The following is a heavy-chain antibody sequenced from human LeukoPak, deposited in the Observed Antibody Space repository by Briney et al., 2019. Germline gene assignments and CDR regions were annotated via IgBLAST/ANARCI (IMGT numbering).Heavy chain of an antibody. CDR1: GFTFSSYS. CDR3: ARDQSSSRSNDAFDI. V-gene: IGHV3-21*01. CDR2: ISSSSSYI. Sequence: GGSLRLSCAASGFTFSSYSMNWVRQAPGKGLGWVSSISSSSSYIYYADSVKGRFTISRDNAKNSLYLQMNSLRAEDTAVYYCARDQSSSRSNDAFDIWGQGTMVTVSS. J-gene: IGHJ3*02. D-gene: IGHD1-14*01.